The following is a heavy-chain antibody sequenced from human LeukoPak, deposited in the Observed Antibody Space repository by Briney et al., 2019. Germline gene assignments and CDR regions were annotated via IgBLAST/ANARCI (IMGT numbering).Heavy chain of an antibody. CDR1: GFTFSSYS. D-gene: IGHD7-27*01. CDR2: ISSSSSTI. V-gene: IGHV3-48*04. Sequence: GGSLRLSCAASGFTFSSYSMNWVRQAPGKGLEWVSYISSSSSTIYYADSVKGRFTISRDNAKNSLYLQMSSLRAEDTAVYYCARERIRYWGSSHYYMDVWGKGTTVTVSS. J-gene: IGHJ6*03. CDR3: ARERIRYWGSSHYYMDV.